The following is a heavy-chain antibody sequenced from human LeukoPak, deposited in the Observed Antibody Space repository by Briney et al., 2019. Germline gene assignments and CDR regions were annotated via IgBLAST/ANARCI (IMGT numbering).Heavy chain of an antibody. V-gene: IGHV3-7*01. Sequence: PGGSLRLSCAASGFTFSSYWMSWVRQAPGKGLEWVANIKQNGSEKYYVDSVKGRFTISRDNAKNSLYLQMNSLRAEDTAVYYCARAPTYDFWSGEGYYFDYWGQGTLVTVSS. CDR2: IKQNGSEK. CDR3: ARAPTYDFWSGEGYYFDY. D-gene: IGHD3-3*01. J-gene: IGHJ4*02. CDR1: GFTFSSYW.